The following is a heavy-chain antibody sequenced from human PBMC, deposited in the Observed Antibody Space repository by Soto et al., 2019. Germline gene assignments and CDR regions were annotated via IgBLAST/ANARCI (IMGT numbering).Heavy chain of an antibody. CDR3: ARGALLDWHNYFALDV. CDR2: IIPRFGPA. D-gene: IGHD3-9*01. CDR1: GDSFNNDG. Sequence: QVQLVQSGAEVKKPGSSVKVSCKASGDSFNNDGVNWVRQAPGHGLEWVGGIIPRFGPAKYPQKFQGRATITADTPTNTVFMELLSLTSDDTAIYYCARGALLDWHNYFALDVWGQGTSVTVSS. V-gene: IGHV1-69*06. J-gene: IGHJ6*02.